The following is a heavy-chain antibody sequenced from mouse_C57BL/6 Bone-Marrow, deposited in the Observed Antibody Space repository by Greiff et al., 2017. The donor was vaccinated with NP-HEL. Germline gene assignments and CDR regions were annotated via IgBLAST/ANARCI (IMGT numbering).Heavy chain of an antibody. V-gene: IGHV1-64*01. CDR2: IHPNSGST. CDR3: ARLGLRRRGFAY. CDR1: GYTFTSYW. D-gene: IGHD2-4*01. Sequence: VQLQQPGAELVKPGASVKLSCKASGYTFTSYWMPWVKQRPGQGLEWIGMIHPNSGSTNYNEKFKSKATLTVDKSSSTAYMQLSSLTSEDSAVYYCARLGLRRRGFAYWGQGTLVTVSA. J-gene: IGHJ3*01.